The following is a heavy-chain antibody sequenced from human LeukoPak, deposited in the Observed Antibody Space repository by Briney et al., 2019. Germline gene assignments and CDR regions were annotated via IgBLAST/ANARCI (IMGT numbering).Heavy chain of an antibody. Sequence: SQTLSLTCTVSGGSISSGTYYWSWIRQPAGKGLEWIGRIYTSGSTNYNPSLKSRVTISVDTSKNQFSLKLSSATAADTAVYYCARDEIFTFFGPEVYYMDVWGKGTTVTVSS. J-gene: IGHJ6*03. V-gene: IGHV4-61*02. CDR1: GGSISSGTYY. D-gene: IGHD3/OR15-3a*01. CDR2: IYTSGST. CDR3: ARDEIFTFFGPEVYYMDV.